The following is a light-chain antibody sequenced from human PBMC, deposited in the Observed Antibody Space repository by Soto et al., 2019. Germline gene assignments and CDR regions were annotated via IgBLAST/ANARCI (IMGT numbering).Light chain of an antibody. J-gene: IGKJ4*01. CDR2: GAS. CDR3: PQYGSSPLT. V-gene: IGKV3-20*01. Sequence: EIVLTQSPGTLSLSPGERATLSCRASQSVSSSFLAWYQQKPGQAPRLLIYGASSRATGIPDRCSGSGSATDFTLTISRLEPEDFAVYYCPQYGSSPLTFGGGTKVEIK. CDR1: QSVSSSF.